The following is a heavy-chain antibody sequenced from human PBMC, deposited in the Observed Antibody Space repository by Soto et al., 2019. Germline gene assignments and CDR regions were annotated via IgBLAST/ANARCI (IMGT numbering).Heavy chain of an antibody. CDR3: ANHMGFFGVVSHYYYYYGMDV. D-gene: IGHD3-3*01. V-gene: IGHV3-23*01. CDR1: GFTFSIYA. Sequence: PGGSLRLSCAASGFTFSIYAMSWFRQAPGKGLEWVSAISGSGGSTYYADSVKGRFTISRDNSKNTLYLQMNSLRAEDTAVYYCANHMGFFGVVSHYYYYYGMDVWGEGTTVTVSS. J-gene: IGHJ6*04. CDR2: ISGSGGST.